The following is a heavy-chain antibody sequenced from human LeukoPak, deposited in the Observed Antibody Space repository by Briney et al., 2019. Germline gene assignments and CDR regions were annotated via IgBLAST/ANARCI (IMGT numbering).Heavy chain of an antibody. D-gene: IGHD5-18*01. J-gene: IGHJ4*02. CDR3: ATSRMVRFDC. V-gene: IGHV1-24*01. Sequence: ASVKVSCKVSGDTLTELSIDWVRQAPGKGLEWMGGFDPEEGETIYAQKFQGRVTMTEDTSTDTVYMELSSLRSEDTAVYYCATSRMVRFDCWGQGTLVTVSS. CDR1: GDTLTELS. CDR2: FDPEEGET.